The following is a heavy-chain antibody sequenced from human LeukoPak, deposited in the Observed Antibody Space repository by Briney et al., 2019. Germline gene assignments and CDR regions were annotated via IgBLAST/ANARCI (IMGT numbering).Heavy chain of an antibody. D-gene: IGHD1-14*01. CDR3: ARKQPPNIDI. CDR1: GFTFSSYG. CDR2: ISSSSSTI. Sequence: GGSLRLSCAASGFTFSSYGMTWVRQAPGKGLEWVSYISSSSSTIYYADSVKGRFTISRDNAKNSLYLQLNSLRAEDTAVYYCARKQPPNIDIWGQGTMVTVSS. J-gene: IGHJ3*02. V-gene: IGHV3-48*01.